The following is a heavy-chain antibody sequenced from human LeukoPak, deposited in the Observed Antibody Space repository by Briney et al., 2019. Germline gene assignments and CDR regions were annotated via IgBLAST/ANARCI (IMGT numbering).Heavy chain of an antibody. Sequence: GGSLRLSCAASGFTFSSYEMNWVRQAPGKGLEWVSYISSSGSTIYYADSVKGRFTISRDNSKNTLYLQMNSLRAEDTAVYYCAKTVRGYFDYWGQGTLVTVSS. V-gene: IGHV3-48*03. J-gene: IGHJ4*02. CDR2: ISSSGSTI. CDR1: GFTFSSYE. D-gene: IGHD4-17*01. CDR3: AKTVRGYFDY.